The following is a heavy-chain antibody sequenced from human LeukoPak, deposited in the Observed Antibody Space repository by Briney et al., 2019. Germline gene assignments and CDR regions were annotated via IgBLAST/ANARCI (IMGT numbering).Heavy chain of an antibody. CDR1: GFTFSSYG. D-gene: IGHD5-12*01. Sequence: GGSLRLSCAASGFTFSSYGMSWVRQAPGKGLEWVAVIWYDGSNKYYADSVKGRFTISRDNSKNTLYLQMNSLRAEDTAVYYCARVPRGYSGYDLDYWGQGTMVTVSS. J-gene: IGHJ4*02. V-gene: IGHV3-33*01. CDR2: IWYDGSNK. CDR3: ARVPRGYSGYDLDY.